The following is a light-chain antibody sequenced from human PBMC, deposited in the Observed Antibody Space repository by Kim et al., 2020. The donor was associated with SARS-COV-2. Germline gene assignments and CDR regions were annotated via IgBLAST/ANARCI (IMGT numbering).Light chain of an antibody. CDR2: ATS. J-gene: IGKJ4*01. Sequence: AIQMTQSPSSLSASVGDRVTITCRASQGIRNDLGWYQQKPGRATNLLFYATSTLQSGVPSRLSGSGSGTDFTLTISSLQPEDVATYYCLQDYDYPLTFGGGTKVDIK. CDR1: QGIRND. V-gene: IGKV1-6*01. CDR3: LQDYDYPLT.